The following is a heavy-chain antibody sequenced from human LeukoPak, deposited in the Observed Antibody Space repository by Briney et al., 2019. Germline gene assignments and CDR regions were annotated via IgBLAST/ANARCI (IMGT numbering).Heavy chain of an antibody. D-gene: IGHD6-13*01. V-gene: IGHV4-59*08. Sequence: PSETLPLTCTVSGGSISSYYWSWIRQPPGKGLEWIGYIYYSGSTNYNPSLKSRVTISVDTSKNQFSLKLSSVTAADTAVYYCARLKRRVAAAGTGYYYGMDVWGQGTTVTVSS. J-gene: IGHJ6*02. CDR2: IYYSGST. CDR1: GGSISSYY. CDR3: ARLKRRVAAAGTGYYYGMDV.